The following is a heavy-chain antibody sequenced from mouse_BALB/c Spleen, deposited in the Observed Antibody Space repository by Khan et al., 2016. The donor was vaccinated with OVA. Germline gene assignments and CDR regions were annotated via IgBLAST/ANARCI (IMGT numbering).Heavy chain of an antibody. V-gene: IGHV1-77*01. J-gene: IGHJ3*01. Sequence: QVQLKQSGAELARPGASVKLSCKASGYTFTDSYINWVKLRTGQGLEWIGEIYPGSGDTYYNERFKGKATLTADKSSSTAYLQLSSLTSEGSVVDFGSRRNYCGYTVANWGQGTLVTGAA. D-gene: IGHD1-2*01. CDR2: IYPGSGDT. CDR3: SRRNYCGYTVAN. CDR1: GYTFTDSY.